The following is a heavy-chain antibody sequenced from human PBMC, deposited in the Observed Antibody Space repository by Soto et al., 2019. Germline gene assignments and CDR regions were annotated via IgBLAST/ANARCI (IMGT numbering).Heavy chain of an antibody. D-gene: IGHD5-18*01. J-gene: IGHJ6*02. Sequence: QVQLVQSGAEVKKPGASVKVSCKASGYTFTGYYMHWVRQAPGQGLEWMGWINPNSGGTNYAQKFQGRVTMTRDTSISTAYMELRRLRSDDTAVYYCARWGDTAMVTSGEYYYYYGMDVWGQGTTVTVSS. V-gene: IGHV1-2*02. CDR2: INPNSGGT. CDR1: GYTFTGYY. CDR3: ARWGDTAMVTSGEYYYYYGMDV.